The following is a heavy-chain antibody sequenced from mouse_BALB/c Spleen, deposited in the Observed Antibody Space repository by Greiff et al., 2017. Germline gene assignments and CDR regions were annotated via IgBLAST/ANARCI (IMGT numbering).Heavy chain of an antibody. Sequence: EVKLVESGGGLVQPGGSLRLSCETSGFTFTDYYMSWVRQPPGKALEWLGFIRNKANGYTTEYSASVKGRFTISRDNSKSILYLQRNTLRAEDSATYYCVRDGDGLAYWGQGTLVTVSA. CDR2: IRNKANGYTT. V-gene: IGHV7-3*02. CDR3: VRDGDGLAY. D-gene: IGHD2-3*01. J-gene: IGHJ3*01. CDR1: GFTFTDYY.